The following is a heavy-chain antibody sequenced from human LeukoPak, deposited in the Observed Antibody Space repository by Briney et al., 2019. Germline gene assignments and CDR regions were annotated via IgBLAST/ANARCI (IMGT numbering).Heavy chain of an antibody. Sequence: GGSLRLSCAASGFTVSSNYMSWVRQAPGKGLEWVSVIYSGGSTYYADSVKGRFTISRDNSKNTLYLQMNSLRAEDTAVYYCAREVDDYVWGSRGAFDIWGQGTMVTVSS. J-gene: IGHJ3*02. CDR2: IYSGGST. D-gene: IGHD3-16*01. CDR3: AREVDDYVWGSRGAFDI. V-gene: IGHV3-66*01. CDR1: GFTVSSNY.